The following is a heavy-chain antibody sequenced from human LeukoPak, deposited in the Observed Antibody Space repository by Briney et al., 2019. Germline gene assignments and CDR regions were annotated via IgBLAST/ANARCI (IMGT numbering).Heavy chain of an antibody. CDR2: ISSSGSRI. V-gene: IGHV3-48*04. D-gene: IGHD3-10*01. CDR3: ARVDIQWSHGY. CDR1: GFSAGSYS. Sequence: GGSLRLSCAASGFSAGSYSMNWVRQAAGKGLEWVSYISSSGSRISYANSVKGRFTISKDTAKNSLYLQMNSLRVEDTAVYYCARVDIQWSHGYGGQGTLVTVSS. J-gene: IGHJ4*02.